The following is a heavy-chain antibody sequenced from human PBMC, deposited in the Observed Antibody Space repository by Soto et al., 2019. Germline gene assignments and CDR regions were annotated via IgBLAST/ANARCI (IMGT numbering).Heavy chain of an antibody. V-gene: IGHV4-4*02. CDR1: GGSISSSNW. CDR2: IYHSGST. J-gene: IGHJ4*02. Sequence: SETLSLTCTVSGGSISSSNWWSWVRQSPGKGLQWIGEIYHSGSTKYNPSLKSRVVISVDKSKNQFSLKLSSVTDADTAVYYCARGETQQQRDYWGQGTLVTVSS. D-gene: IGHD6-13*01. CDR3: ARGETQQQRDY.